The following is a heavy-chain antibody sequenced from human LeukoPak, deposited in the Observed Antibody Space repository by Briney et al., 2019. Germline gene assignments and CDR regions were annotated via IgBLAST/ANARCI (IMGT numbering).Heavy chain of an antibody. Sequence: SVKVSCKASGYIFTGYYLHWVGQAPGEGLEGMGGIIPIFGTANYAQKFQGRVTSTADESTSTAYMELSSLRSEDTAVYYCARGPFGYSYGPPFDYWGQGTLVTVSS. D-gene: IGHD5-18*01. V-gene: IGHV1-69*13. CDR2: IIPIFGTA. CDR1: GYIFTGYY. J-gene: IGHJ4*02. CDR3: ARGPFGYSYGPPFDY.